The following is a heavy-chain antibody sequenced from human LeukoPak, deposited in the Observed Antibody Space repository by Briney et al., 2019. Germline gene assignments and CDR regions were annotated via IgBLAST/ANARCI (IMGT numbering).Heavy chain of an antibody. Sequence: GGSLRLSCAASGFTFSSYAMSWVRQAPGKGLEWVSAISGSGGSTYYADSMKGRFTISRDNSKNTLYLQMNSLRAEDTAVYYCAKDQMDTAMVPAGESLDYWGQGTLVTVSS. V-gene: IGHV3-23*01. CDR3: AKDQMDTAMVPAGESLDY. CDR1: GFTFSSYA. J-gene: IGHJ4*02. CDR2: ISGSGGST. D-gene: IGHD5-18*01.